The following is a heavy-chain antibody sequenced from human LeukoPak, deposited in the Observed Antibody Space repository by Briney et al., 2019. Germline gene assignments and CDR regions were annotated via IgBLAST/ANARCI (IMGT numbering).Heavy chain of an antibody. D-gene: IGHD2-2*01. J-gene: IGHJ4*02. Sequence: PGRSLRLSCAASGFTFSSYAMHWVRQAPGKGLEWVAVISYDGSNKYYADSVKGRFTISRDNSKNTLYLQMNSLRAEDTAVYYCARDRVRYCSSTSCYCGYWGQGTLVTVSS. CDR1: GFTFSSYA. CDR2: ISYDGSNK. V-gene: IGHV3-30-3*01. CDR3: ARDRVRYCSSTSCYCGY.